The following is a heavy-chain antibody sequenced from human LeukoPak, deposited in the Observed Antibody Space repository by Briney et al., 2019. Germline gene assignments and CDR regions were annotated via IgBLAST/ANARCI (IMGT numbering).Heavy chain of an antibody. Sequence: GGSLKTSWKGSGYSFTNYWIGWAPQIPGKGLGGLGIIYPGESDTRYSPSFQGRVPISAVKSISTAYLQWSSLKASDTAMYYCGRNGGSSISPTWWFDPWGQGTLVTVSS. CDR1: GYSFTNYW. CDR2: IYPGESDT. D-gene: IGHD6-6*01. J-gene: IGHJ5*02. CDR3: GRNGGSSISPTWWFDP. V-gene: IGHV5-51*01.